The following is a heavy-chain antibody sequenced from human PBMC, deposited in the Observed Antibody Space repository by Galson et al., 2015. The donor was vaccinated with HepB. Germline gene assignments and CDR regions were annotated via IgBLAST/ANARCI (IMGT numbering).Heavy chain of an antibody. CDR2: VYNGGTT. CDR3: AREAIAAPTSLNYYYYGMDV. V-gene: IGHV3-53*01. CDR1: GFTVSSNY. J-gene: IGHJ6*02. Sequence: SLRLSCAASGFTVSSNYMSWVRQAPGKGLEWVSVVYNGGTTYYADSVKGRFTISRDNSKNMVFLQMNSLRAEDTAVYYCAREAIAAPTSLNYYYYGMDVWGQGTTVTVSS. D-gene: IGHD6-6*01.